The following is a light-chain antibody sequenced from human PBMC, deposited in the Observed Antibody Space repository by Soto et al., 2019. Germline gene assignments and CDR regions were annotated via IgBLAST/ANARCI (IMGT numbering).Light chain of an antibody. CDR2: GVS. V-gene: IGKV3-15*01. J-gene: IGKJ3*01. Sequence: EIVMTQSPGTLSVSPGERATLSCRASQSVSVNLAWYKQKPGQAPRLLIYGVSTGATGIPARFSGSESGTEFTLTISSLQSEDFEVYYCQQYNDWPFTFGPGTKVDIK. CDR3: QQYNDWPFT. CDR1: QSVSVN.